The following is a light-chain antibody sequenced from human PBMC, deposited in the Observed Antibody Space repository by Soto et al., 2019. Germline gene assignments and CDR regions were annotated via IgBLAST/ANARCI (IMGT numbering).Light chain of an antibody. CDR3: QQYHTYPWP. CDR1: QSITNW. CDR2: DAS. J-gene: IGKJ1*01. Sequence: DIQMTQSPSTLSASVGDRVTITCRASQSITNWLAWYQQKPGKAPNLLIYDASNLESGVSSRFSGSGSGTDFTLTISSLQPYDFQTYYCQQYHTYPWPFGQGTKVEV. V-gene: IGKV1-5*01.